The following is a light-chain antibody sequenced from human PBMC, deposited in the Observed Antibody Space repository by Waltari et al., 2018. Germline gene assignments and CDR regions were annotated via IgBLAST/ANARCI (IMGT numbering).Light chain of an antibody. CDR1: TSLVHSDGKTY. CDR2: KVS. Sequence: DVVMTQSPLSLPVIFGQPASISCRSSTSLVHSDGKTYLNWFQQRQGQAPRRLIYKVSNRGSGVPDRFSASGSCTDFTLKISRVEAEYVGVYYCMQGTHWPRTFGQGTKLEI. J-gene: IGKJ2*01. CDR3: MQGTHWPRT. V-gene: IGKV2-30*02.